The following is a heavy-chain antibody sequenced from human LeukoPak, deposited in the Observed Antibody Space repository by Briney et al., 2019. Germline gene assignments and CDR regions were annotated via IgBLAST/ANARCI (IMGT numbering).Heavy chain of an antibody. Sequence: SETLSLTCTVSGYSISSGYYWGWIRQPPGKGLEWIGSIYHSGTTYYSPSLKSRVTISVDTSKNQFSLNLSSVTAADTAVYYCARESYYDSSGYSHDAFDIWGQGTMVTVSS. V-gene: IGHV4-38-2*02. CDR3: ARESYYDSSGYSHDAFDI. CDR1: GYSISSGYY. J-gene: IGHJ3*02. CDR2: IYHSGTT. D-gene: IGHD3-22*01.